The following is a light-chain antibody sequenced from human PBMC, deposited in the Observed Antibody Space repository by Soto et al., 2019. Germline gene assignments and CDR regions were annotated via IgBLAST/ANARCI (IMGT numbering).Light chain of an antibody. Sequence: EMVLTQSPGTLSLSPGERATLSCRASQSVSSSYLDWYKQKPGQAPRLLIYGASSMATGIPDRFSVSGSVTDFTLTISRLETEDVPVSYCQHDGSSPPWTFGQGTKVEIK. CDR1: QSVSSSY. CDR2: GAS. V-gene: IGKV3-20*01. J-gene: IGKJ1*01. CDR3: QHDGSSPPWT.